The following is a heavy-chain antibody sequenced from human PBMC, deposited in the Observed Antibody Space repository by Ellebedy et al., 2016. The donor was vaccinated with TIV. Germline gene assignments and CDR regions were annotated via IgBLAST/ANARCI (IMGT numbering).Heavy chain of an antibody. CDR1: GYSFTIYW. J-gene: IGHJ4*02. CDR2: IYPGDSDT. V-gene: IGHV5-51*01. CDR3: ARRKITELDDYFDY. Sequence: GGSLRLSCKGSGYSFTIYWIAWVRQMPGKGLEWMGIIYPGDSDTRYSPSFQGQVTISADKSISTAYLQWSSLKASDTAMYYCARRKITELDDYFDYWGQGTPVTVSS. D-gene: IGHD3-10*01.